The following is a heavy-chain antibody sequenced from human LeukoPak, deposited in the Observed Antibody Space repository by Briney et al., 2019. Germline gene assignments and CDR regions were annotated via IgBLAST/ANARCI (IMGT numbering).Heavy chain of an antibody. CDR2: IIPILGIA. J-gene: IGHJ4*02. D-gene: IGHD5-18*01. Sequence: GASVKVSCKASGGTFSSYAISWVRQAPGQGLEWMGRIIPILGIANYAQKFQGRVTITADKSTSTAYMELSSLRSEDTAVYYCARGDVDTAMVTGPDYWGQGTLVTVSS. CDR1: GGTFSSYA. CDR3: ARGDVDTAMVTGPDY. V-gene: IGHV1-69*04.